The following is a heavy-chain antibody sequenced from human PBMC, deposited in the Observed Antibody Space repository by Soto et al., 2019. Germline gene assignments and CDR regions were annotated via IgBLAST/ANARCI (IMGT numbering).Heavy chain of an antibody. V-gene: IGHV2-5*02. CDR2: IYGDNDK. CDR1: GFSLSNSGVG. J-gene: IGHJ4*02. Sequence: QITLKESGPSPVKPTQTLTVTCTFSGFSLSNSGVGVAWIRQPPGKALEWLALIYGDNDKRYSPSLKTRLTITKDTSKNPVVLTMTNRDPVDTATYYCAPCTLHDYGDYDPGTSHVFDSWGQGTLVTVSS. D-gene: IGHD4-17*01. CDR3: APCTLHDYGDYDPGTSHVFDS.